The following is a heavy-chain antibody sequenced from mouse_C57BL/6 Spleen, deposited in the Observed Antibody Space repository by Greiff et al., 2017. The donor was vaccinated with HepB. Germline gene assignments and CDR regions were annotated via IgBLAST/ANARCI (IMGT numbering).Heavy chain of an antibody. D-gene: IGHD1-1*01. Sequence: VKLMESGPELVKPGASVKISCKASGYAFSSSWMNWVKQRPGKGLEWIGRIYPGDGDTNYNGKFKGKATLTADKSSSTAYMQLSSLTSEDSAVYFCARWGYYYFDYWGQGTTLTVSS. CDR2: IYPGDGDT. J-gene: IGHJ2*01. CDR3: ARWGYYYFDY. CDR1: GYAFSSSW. V-gene: IGHV1-82*01.